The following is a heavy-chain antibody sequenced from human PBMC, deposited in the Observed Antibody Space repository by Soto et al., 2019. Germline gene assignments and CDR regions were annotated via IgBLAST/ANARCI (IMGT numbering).Heavy chain of an antibody. V-gene: IGHV1-46*01. Sequence: ASVKVSCKASGYTFTSYYMHWVRQAPGRGLEWMGIINPSGGSTSYAQKFQGRVTITRDTSTSTVYMELSSLRSEDTAVYYCARGVRRVAGVGTHGMDVWGQGTTVTVSS. CDR1: GYTFTSYY. D-gene: IGHD6-19*01. CDR2: INPSGGST. CDR3: ARGVRRVAGVGTHGMDV. J-gene: IGHJ6*02.